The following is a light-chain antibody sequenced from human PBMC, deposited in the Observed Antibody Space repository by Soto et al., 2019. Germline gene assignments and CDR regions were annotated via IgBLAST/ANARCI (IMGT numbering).Light chain of an antibody. CDR2: DTS. CDR3: QQREQWPT. Sequence: EIVFTQSPATLSLSPGERATLSCRASQSVRNYLAWYQQKPGQAPRLLIYDTSNRAAGIPARFSGSGSGTDFTLTISSLEPEDFAVYYCQQREQWPTFGGGTKVDIK. V-gene: IGKV3-11*01. J-gene: IGKJ4*01. CDR1: QSVRNY.